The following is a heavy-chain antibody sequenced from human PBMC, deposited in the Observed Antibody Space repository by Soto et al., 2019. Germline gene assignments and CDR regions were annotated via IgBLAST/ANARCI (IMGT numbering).Heavy chain of an antibody. Sequence: SETLSLTCAVYGGSFSGYYWSWIRQPPGKGLEWIGEINHSGSTNYNPSLKSRVTMSVDTSKNQFSLKLSYVTAADTAVYYCARWVTMVRGVITYYYYGMDVWGQGTTVTVSS. J-gene: IGHJ6*02. CDR1: GGSFSGYY. CDR2: INHSGST. V-gene: IGHV4-34*01. CDR3: ARWVTMVRGVITYYYYGMDV. D-gene: IGHD3-10*01.